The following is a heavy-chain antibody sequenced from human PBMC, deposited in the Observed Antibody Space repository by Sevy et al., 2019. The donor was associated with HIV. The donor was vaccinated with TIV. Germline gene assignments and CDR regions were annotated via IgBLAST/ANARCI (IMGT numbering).Heavy chain of an antibody. CDR3: GRDGNYYDSTGYQSYYYYYGMDV. CDR2: IRSSGSTI. CDR1: GFTFSDYY. V-gene: IGHV3-11*01. Sequence: GGSLRLSCAASGFTFSDYYMSWIRQAPGKGLEWVSYIRSSGSTINYADSGQGRFTISRDNAKNSLYLQMNSLRAEDTAVYYCGRDGNYYDSTGYQSYYYYYGMDVWGQGTTVTVSS. J-gene: IGHJ6*02. D-gene: IGHD3-22*01.